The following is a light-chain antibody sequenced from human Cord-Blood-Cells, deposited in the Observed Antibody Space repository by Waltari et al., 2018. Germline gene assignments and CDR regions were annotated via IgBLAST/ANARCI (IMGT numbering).Light chain of an antibody. J-gene: IGLJ2*01. CDR1: SSHIGSNT. CDR3: AAWDDSLNGVV. CDR2: SNN. Sequence: QSVLTQPPSASGTPGQRVTISCSGSSSHIGSNTVNWYQQLPGTAPKLVIYSNNQRPSGVPDRFAGSKSGTSASLASSGLQSEDEADYYCAAWDDSLNGVVFGGGTKLTVL. V-gene: IGLV1-44*01.